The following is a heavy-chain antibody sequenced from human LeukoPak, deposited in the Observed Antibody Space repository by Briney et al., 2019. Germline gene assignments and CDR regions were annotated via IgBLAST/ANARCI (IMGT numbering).Heavy chain of an antibody. CDR1: GFTFRNYA. CDR2: ISDDGKNK. CDR3: ARDQWELNY. D-gene: IGHD1-26*01. V-gene: IGHV3-30*04. Sequence: PGGSLRRSCAASGFTFRNYAMHWVRQAPGKGLEWVAVISDDGKNKYYADSVKGRFTISRDNSKNTLYLQMNSLRAEDSAVYYCARDQWELNYWGQGTPVTVSS. J-gene: IGHJ4*02.